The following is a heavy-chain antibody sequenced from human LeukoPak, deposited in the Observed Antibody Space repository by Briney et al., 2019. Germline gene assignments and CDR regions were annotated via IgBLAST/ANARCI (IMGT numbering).Heavy chain of an antibody. J-gene: IGHJ3*02. CDR3: AISGYCDGDCYAFDI. V-gene: IGHV1-46*01. CDR1: GYTFTSYY. CDR2: INPSGGST. D-gene: IGHD2-21*02. Sequence: ASVKVSCKASGYTFTSYYMHWVRQAPGQGLEWMGIINPSGGSTSYAQKFQGRVTMTRDTSTSTVYMELSSLRSGDTAVYYCAISGYCDGDCYAFDIWGQGTMVTVSS.